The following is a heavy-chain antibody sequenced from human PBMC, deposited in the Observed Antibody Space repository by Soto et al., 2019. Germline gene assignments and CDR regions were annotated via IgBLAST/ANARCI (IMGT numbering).Heavy chain of an antibody. CDR1: GYTFTSCG. Sequence: QVQLVQSGAEVKQPGASVKVSCKASGYTFTSCGISWVRQAPVQGLEWMGWISAYNGNTNYAQKLQGRVTMPTDTSTSTAYRELRSLRSDDTAVYYCARDAAVGLLEYWGQGTLVTVSS. CDR2: ISAYNGNT. CDR3: ARDAAVGLLEY. D-gene: IGHD3-10*01. J-gene: IGHJ4*02. V-gene: IGHV1-18*01.